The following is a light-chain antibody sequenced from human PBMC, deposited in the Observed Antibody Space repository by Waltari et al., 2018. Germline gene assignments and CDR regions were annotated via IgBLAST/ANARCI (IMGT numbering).Light chain of an antibody. V-gene: IGKV4-1*01. CDR3: QQCYSTPYT. J-gene: IGKJ2*01. CDR1: QNLLYNADNKNY. Sequence: DIVMTQSPASLAVSLGERVTINCRSSQNLLYNADNKNYLAWFQQQPGQPPKLLIYWASTRESGVPDRFSGSGSGTEFTLTISSLQAADVAVYYCQQCYSTPYTFGQGTKLEIK. CDR2: WAS.